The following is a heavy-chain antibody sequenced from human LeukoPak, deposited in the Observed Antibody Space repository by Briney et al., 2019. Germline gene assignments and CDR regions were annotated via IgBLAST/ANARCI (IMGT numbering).Heavy chain of an antibody. Sequence: RPGGSLRLSCAASGFTFSSYGMHWVRQAPGKGLEWVAVISYDGSNKYYADSVKGRFTISRDNSKNTLYLQMNSLRAEDTAVYYCAKDLFTSGGWYFDYWGQGTLVTVSS. D-gene: IGHD6-19*01. J-gene: IGHJ4*02. CDR1: GFTFSSYG. CDR3: AKDLFTSGGWYFDY. CDR2: ISYDGSNK. V-gene: IGHV3-30*18.